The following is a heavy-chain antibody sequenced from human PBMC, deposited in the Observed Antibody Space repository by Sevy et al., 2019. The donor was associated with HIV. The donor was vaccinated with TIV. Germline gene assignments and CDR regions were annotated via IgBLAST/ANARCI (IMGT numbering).Heavy chain of an antibody. CDR1: GGSISSGGYY. CDR2: IDYSGST. J-gene: IGHJ5*02. V-gene: IGHV4-31*03. D-gene: IGHD2-15*01. CDR3: ASEGLGYCSGGSCWGPHWFDP. Sequence: SETLSLTCTVSGGSISSGGYYWSWIRQHPGKGLEWIGYIDYSGSTYYNPSLKSRVTISVDTSKNQFSLKLSSVTAADTAVYYCASEGLGYCSGGSCWGPHWFDPWGQGTLVTVSS.